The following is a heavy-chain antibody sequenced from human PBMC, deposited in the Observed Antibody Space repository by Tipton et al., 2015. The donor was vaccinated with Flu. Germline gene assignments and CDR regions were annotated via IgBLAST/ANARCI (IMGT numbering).Heavy chain of an antibody. V-gene: IGHV4-59*01. CDR1: GDAITTYY. Sequence: TLSLTCTVSGDAITTYYWSWIRQPPGKGLEWIGYIRYGGSTDYSPSLKSRATISVDTSKKQFFLKLSSVTAADTAVYYCAGDSGNYRVGAFHWGQGTLVTVSS. J-gene: IGHJ4*02. CDR3: AGDSGNYRVGAFH. CDR2: IRYGGST. D-gene: IGHD3-22*01.